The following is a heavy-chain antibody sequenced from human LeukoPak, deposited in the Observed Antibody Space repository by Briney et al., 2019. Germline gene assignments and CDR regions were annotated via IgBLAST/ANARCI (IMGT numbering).Heavy chain of an antibody. V-gene: IGHV4-59*11. CDR2: ISYSGST. Sequence: SETLSLTCSVSGGSISSHYWSWIRQPPGKRLEWIGYISYSGSTNYNPSLKSRVTISADTSKNQFSLKLSSVTAADTAVYYCARAPLWFGELGYYGMDVWGQGTTVTVSS. CDR1: GGSISSHY. J-gene: IGHJ6*02. CDR3: ARAPLWFGELGYYGMDV. D-gene: IGHD3-10*01.